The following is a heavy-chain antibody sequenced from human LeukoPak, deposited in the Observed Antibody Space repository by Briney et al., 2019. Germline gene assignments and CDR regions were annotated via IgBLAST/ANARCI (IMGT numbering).Heavy chain of an antibody. Sequence: GGSLRLSCAASGFTFSSYSMNWVRQAPGKGLEWVSSISSSSSYIYYADSVKGRFTISRDNAENSLYLQMNSLRAEDTAVYYCARDRYYYDSSGYRTYYFNYWGQGTLVTVSS. D-gene: IGHD3-22*01. CDR1: GFTFSSYS. J-gene: IGHJ4*02. V-gene: IGHV3-21*01. CDR3: ARDRYYYDSSGYRTYYFNY. CDR2: ISSSSSYI.